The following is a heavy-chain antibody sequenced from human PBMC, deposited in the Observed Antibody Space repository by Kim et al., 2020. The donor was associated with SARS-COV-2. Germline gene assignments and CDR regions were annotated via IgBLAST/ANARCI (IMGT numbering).Heavy chain of an antibody. V-gene: IGHV3-7*03. CDR1: GFTFRTYW. Sequence: GGSLRLSCAASGFTFRTYWMRWVRQAPGRALEWVADIKQDGSKRYYVDSVRGRFTISRDNAKSSLYLQMNSLRAEDTAVYYCARGGPSDWNYDPFDSWGQGTLVTVSS. CDR3: ARGGPSDWNYDPFDS. CDR2: IKQDGSKR. J-gene: IGHJ4*02. D-gene: IGHD1-7*01.